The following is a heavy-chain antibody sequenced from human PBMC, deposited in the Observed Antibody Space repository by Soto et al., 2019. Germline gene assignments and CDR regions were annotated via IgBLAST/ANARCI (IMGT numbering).Heavy chain of an antibody. V-gene: IGHV3-74*01. Sequence: ELQLVESGGGLVQRGGSLRLSCAASGFSVSTHWMHWVRQAPGKGLVWVSRIKSDGSSASYADSVKGRFTISRDSAKNTLYLQVNSLRAEDTAVYYCARGGHTSMVTEFDYWGQGTLVTVSS. CDR2: IKSDGSSA. D-gene: IGHD5-18*01. CDR1: GFSVSTHW. J-gene: IGHJ4*02. CDR3: ARGGHTSMVTEFDY.